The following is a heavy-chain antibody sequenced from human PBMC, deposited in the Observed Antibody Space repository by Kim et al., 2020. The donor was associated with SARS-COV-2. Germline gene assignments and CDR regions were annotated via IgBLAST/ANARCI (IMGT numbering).Heavy chain of an antibody. CDR1: GFTFSSYA. J-gene: IGHJ6*03. V-gene: IGHV3-30*18. D-gene: IGHD3-16*01. CDR2: ISYDGSNK. CDR3: AKSCLYVLFDYYYYYLY. Sequence: GGSLRLSCAASGFTFSSYAMHWVRQAPGKGLEWVAVISYDGSNKYYADSVKGRFTISRDNSKNTLYLQMNSLRAEDTAVYYCAKSCLYVLFDYYYYYLY.